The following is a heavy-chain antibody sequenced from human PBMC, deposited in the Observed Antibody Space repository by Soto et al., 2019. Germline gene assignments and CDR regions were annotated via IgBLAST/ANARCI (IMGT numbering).Heavy chain of an antibody. D-gene: IGHD6-13*01. Sequence: ASVKVSCKASGYTFTSYDINWVRQATGQGLEWMGCMNPNSGNTGYAQKFQGRVTMTRNTSISTAYMELSSLRSEGAAVYYCAVRKASSSWSIYYYYYGMDVGGQETKV. J-gene: IGHJ6*02. CDR1: GYTFTSYD. V-gene: IGHV1-8*01. CDR2: MNPNSGNT. CDR3: AVRKASSSWSIYYYYYGMDV.